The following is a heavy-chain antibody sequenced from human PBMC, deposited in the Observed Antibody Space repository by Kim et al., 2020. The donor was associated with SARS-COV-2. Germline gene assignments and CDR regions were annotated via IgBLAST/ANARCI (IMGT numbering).Heavy chain of an antibody. J-gene: IGHJ6*02. V-gene: IGHV5-51*01. Sequence: GESLQISCKGSGYSFTSYWIGWVRQMPGKGLEWMGIIYPGDSDTRYSPSFQGQVTISADKSISTAYLQWSSLKASDTAMYYCARGGATVYYYYGMDVWGQGTTVTVSS. CDR2: IYPGDSDT. CDR1: GYSFTSYW. CDR3: ARGGATVYYYYGMDV. D-gene: IGHD1-26*01.